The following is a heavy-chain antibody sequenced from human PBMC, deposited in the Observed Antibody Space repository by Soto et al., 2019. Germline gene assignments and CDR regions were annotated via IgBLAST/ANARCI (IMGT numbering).Heavy chain of an antibody. CDR1: GFTFGSYA. CDR3: AKDNGNYGSGSFSH. J-gene: IGHJ4*02. Sequence: EVQLLESGGGLVQPGGSLRLSCAASGFTFGSYAMSWVRQAPGKGLEWVSLISGTGDSSEYANSVKGRFTISRDYSKTTVFLQMNGLRAEDTAVYFCAKDNGNYGSGSFSHWGQGTLVTVSS. V-gene: IGHV3-23*01. CDR2: ISGTGDSS. D-gene: IGHD3-10*01.